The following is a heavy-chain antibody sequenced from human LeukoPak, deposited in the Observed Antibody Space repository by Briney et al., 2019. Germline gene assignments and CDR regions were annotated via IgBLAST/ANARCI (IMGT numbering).Heavy chain of an antibody. Sequence: GGSLRLSCAASGFTFSSYAMSWVRQAPGKGLEWVSAISGSGGSTYYADSVKGRFTISRDISKNTLYLQMNSLRAEDTAVYYCAKLRSGNDAFDIWGQGTMVTVSS. CDR1: GFTFSSYA. D-gene: IGHD3-3*01. CDR3: AKLRSGNDAFDI. V-gene: IGHV3-23*01. CDR2: ISGSGGST. J-gene: IGHJ3*02.